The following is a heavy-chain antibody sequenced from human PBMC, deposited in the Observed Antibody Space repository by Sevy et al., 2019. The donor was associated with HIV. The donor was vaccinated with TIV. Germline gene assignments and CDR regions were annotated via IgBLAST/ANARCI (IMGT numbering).Heavy chain of an antibody. D-gene: IGHD2-2*01. V-gene: IGHV1-2*06. CDR3: ARGYCSSTSCYYWFDP. CDR2: INPNSGGT. Sequence: ASVKVSCKASGYTFTGYYMHWVRQAPGQGLEWMGRINPNSGGTNYAQNFQGRVTMTRDTSISTAYMELSRLRSDDTAVYYCARGYCSSTSCYYWFDPWGQGTLVTVSS. J-gene: IGHJ5*02. CDR1: GYTFTGYY.